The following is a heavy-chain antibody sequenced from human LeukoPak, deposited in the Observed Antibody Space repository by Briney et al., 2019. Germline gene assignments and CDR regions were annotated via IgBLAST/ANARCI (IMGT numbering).Heavy chain of an antibody. D-gene: IGHD6-13*01. Sequence: GETLKISCKGSGYSFTSYWIGWVRQMPGKGLEWMGIIYPGDSDTRYSPSFQGQVTISADKSISTAYLQGSSLKASDTAMYYCARHEKSSSSRGWFDPWGQGTLVTVSS. CDR1: GYSFTSYW. J-gene: IGHJ5*02. CDR3: ARHEKSSSSRGWFDP. V-gene: IGHV5-51*01. CDR2: IYPGDSDT.